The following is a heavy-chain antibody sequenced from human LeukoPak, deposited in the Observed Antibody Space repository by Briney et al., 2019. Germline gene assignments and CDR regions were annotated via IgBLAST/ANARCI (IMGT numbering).Heavy chain of an antibody. CDR2: IIPILGIA. Sequence: SVKVSCKASGGTFSSYAISWVRHAPGQGLEWMGRIIPILGIANYAQKFQGRVTITADKSTSTAYMELSSLRSEDTAVYYCASWIDYYDSSEDASPVDYWGQGTLVTVSS. CDR1: GGTFSSYA. V-gene: IGHV1-69*04. CDR3: ASWIDYYDSSEDASPVDY. D-gene: IGHD3-22*01. J-gene: IGHJ4*02.